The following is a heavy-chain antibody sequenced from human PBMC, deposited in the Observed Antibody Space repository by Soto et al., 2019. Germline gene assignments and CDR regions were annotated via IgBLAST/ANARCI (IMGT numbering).Heavy chain of an antibody. CDR2: ISGRDDSA. D-gene: IGHD6-19*01. J-gene: IGHJ4*02. CDR3: VKGAWLDY. CDR1: GFTFSTFD. Sequence: GGSLRLSCAASGFTFSTFDMSWVRQPPGKGLEWVSVISGRDDSANYADSVKGRFTISKDKSSNTLYLQMNNLRAEDTAVYYCVKGAWLDYWGQGTLVTVS. V-gene: IGHV3-23*01.